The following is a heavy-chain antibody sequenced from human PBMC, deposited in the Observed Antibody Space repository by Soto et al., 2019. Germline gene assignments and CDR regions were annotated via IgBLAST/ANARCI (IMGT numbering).Heavy chain of an antibody. Sequence: EVQLLESGGVLVQPGGSLRLSCSASGFTFSSYAMTWVRQAPGKGLEWVSAISGSGTNRYYADSVNGRFTISRDNSKNTLYLQMNSLRAEDTAVYYCAKDRVDYGDFRGLEYWGQGTLVTVSS. J-gene: IGHJ4*02. CDR1: GFTFSSYA. V-gene: IGHV3-23*01. CDR2: ISGSGTNR. CDR3: AKDRVDYGDFRGLEY. D-gene: IGHD4-17*01.